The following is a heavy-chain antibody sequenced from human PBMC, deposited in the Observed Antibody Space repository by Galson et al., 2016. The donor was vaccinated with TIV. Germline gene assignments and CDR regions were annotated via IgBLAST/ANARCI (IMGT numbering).Heavy chain of an antibody. Sequence: SVKVSCKASGGTFSNYAFSWVRQAPGQGLEWMGGISPMLDTTNYAQKFQGRATITADKFTSTAYMELSSLRSEDTAVYYCPRRTNSGPYNWFDSWGQGTLVTVSS. CDR3: PRRTNSGPYNWFDS. J-gene: IGHJ5*01. V-gene: IGHV1-69*10. D-gene: IGHD1-26*01. CDR1: GGTFSNYA. CDR2: ISPMLDTT.